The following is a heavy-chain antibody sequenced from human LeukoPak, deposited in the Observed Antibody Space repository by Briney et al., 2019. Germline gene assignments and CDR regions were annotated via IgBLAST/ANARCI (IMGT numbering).Heavy chain of an antibody. V-gene: IGHV3-7*03. CDR2: IKQDGSEK. Sequence: GGSLRLSCAASGFTFSSYFMSWVRQAPGKGLEWVANIKQDGSEKYYVDSVKGRFTISRDNAKNSLYLQMNSLRAEDTAVYYCAREGYYDFWSGYHIDYWGQGTLVTVSS. CDR3: AREGYYDFWSGYHIDY. D-gene: IGHD3-3*01. CDR1: GFTFSSYF. J-gene: IGHJ4*02.